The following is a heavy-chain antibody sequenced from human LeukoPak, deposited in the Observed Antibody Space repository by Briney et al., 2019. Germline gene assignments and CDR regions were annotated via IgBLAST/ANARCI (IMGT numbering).Heavy chain of an antibody. CDR2: VRVGCSRV. Sequence: GGSLRLSCVASGFTFSDYAMIGVRQPPARGLEWGAAVRVGCSRVFYSDAVKGRSTISRHNPKHTVYLQMNSLRAEDTAVHFCAKDYRYDGSGRGGLSLFDFWGQGTLVSVSS. V-gene: IGHV3-23*01. CDR1: GFTFSDYA. CDR3: AKDYRYDGSGRGGLSLFDF. J-gene: IGHJ5*01. D-gene: IGHD3-22*01.